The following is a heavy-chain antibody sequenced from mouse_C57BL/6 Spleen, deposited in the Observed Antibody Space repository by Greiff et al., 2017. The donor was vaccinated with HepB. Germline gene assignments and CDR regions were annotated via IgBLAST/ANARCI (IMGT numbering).Heavy chain of an antibody. CDR3: ARGGLTGAFDY. J-gene: IGHJ2*01. Sequence: EVKLVESGGDLVKPGGSLKLSCAASGFTFSSYGMSWVRQTPDKRLEWVATISSDGSYTYYPDSVKGRFTISRDNAKNTLYLQMSSLKSEDTAMYYCARGGLTGAFDYWGQGTTLTVSS. CDR2: ISSDGSYT. CDR1: GFTFSSYG. D-gene: IGHD4-1*01. V-gene: IGHV5-6*02.